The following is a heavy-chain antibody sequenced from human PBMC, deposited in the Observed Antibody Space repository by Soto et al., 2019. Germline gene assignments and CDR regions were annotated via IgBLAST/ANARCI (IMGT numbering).Heavy chain of an antibody. J-gene: IGHJ4*02. D-gene: IGHD1-26*01. CDR3: AHAYGGRSLY. V-gene: IGHV2-5*02. Sequence: QITLKESGPTLVKPTQTLTLTCTFSGFSLTTDRGGVGWIRQPPGEALEWLAVIYWDDSKTYRPSLESRLTITKDTSKNRVALTMTNMDSLDTATYYCAHAYGGRSLYWGQGTLVTVSS. CDR2: IYWDDSK. CDR1: GFSLTTDRGG.